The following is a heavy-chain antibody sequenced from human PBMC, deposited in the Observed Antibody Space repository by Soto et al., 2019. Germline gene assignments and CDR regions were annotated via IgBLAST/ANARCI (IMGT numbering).Heavy chain of an antibody. CDR3: ARPGYGDLLYYFDY. Sequence: GGSLRLSCAASGFTFSSYGMHWVRQAPGKGLEWVAVIWYDGSNKYYADSVKGRFTISRDNSKNTLYLQMNSLRAEDTAVYYCARPGYGDLLYYFDYWGQGTLVTVSS. CDR1: GFTFSSYG. V-gene: IGHV3-33*01. J-gene: IGHJ4*02. CDR2: IWYDGSNK. D-gene: IGHD4-17*01.